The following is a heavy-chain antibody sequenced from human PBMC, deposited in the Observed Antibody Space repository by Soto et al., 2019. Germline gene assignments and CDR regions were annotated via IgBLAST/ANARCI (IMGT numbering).Heavy chain of an antibody. CDR3: ARDRRLLVYYYYYGMDV. CDR1: GGSFSGYY. Sequence: SETLSLTCAVYGGSFSGYYWSWIRQPPGKGLEWIGEINHSGSTNYNPSLKSRVTISVDTSKNQFSLKLSPVTAADTAVYYCARDRRLLVYYYYYGMDVWGQGTTVTVSS. J-gene: IGHJ6*02. D-gene: IGHD2-15*01. CDR2: INHSGST. V-gene: IGHV4-34*01.